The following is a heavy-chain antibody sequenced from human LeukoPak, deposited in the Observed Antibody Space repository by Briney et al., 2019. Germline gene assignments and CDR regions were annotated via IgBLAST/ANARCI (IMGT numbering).Heavy chain of an antibody. D-gene: IGHD3-22*01. CDR1: GFTFTNYG. CDR3: ARAYYYDTSATPDY. V-gene: IGHV3-33*01. CDR2: IWYDGSIK. Sequence: PGGSLRLSCAASGFTFTNYGMHWVRQAPGKGLEWVAVIWYDGSIKYYADSVKGRSTISRDNSKNTLYLQMNSLRADDTAVYYCARAYYYDTSATPDYWGQGTLVTVSS. J-gene: IGHJ4*02.